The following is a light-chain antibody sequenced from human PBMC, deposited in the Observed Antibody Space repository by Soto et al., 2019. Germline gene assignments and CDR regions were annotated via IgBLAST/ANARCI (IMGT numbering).Light chain of an antibody. J-gene: IGLJ1*01. Sequence: QSVLTQPPSASVSPGQSVTISCTGTSSDVGGYNYVSWYQQHPGKAPKLMIYEVSKRPSGVPDRFSGSKSGNTASLTVSGLQAEDEADYYCISYAGSNNWNFGTGTKLTVL. CDR1: SSDVGGYNY. CDR3: ISYAGSNNWN. CDR2: EVS. V-gene: IGLV2-8*01.